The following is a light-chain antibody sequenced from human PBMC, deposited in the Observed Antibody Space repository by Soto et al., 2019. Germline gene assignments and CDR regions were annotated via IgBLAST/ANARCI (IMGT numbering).Light chain of an antibody. CDR2: EVS. CDR3: CSYTSSITYV. Sequence: QSALTQPASVSGSPGQSITISCTGNSSDVGGYKYVSWYQQHPGKAPKLLIYEVSNRPSGVSNRFSGSKSDNTASLTISGLQTEDEADYYCCSYTSSITYVFGTGTKLTVL. J-gene: IGLJ1*01. CDR1: SSDVGGYKY. V-gene: IGLV2-14*01.